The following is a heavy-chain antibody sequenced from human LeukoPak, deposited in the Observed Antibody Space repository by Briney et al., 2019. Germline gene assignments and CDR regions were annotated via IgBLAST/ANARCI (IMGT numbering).Heavy chain of an antibody. CDR3: ASTGGYGYDY. Sequence: SETLSLTCTVSGGSISSYYWSWIRQPPGKGLEWIGYIYYSGSTNYNPSLKNRVTISVDTSKNQFSLKLSSVTAADTAVYYCASTGGYGYDYWGQGTLVTVSS. V-gene: IGHV4-59*01. CDR2: IYYSGST. J-gene: IGHJ4*02. D-gene: IGHD5-18*01. CDR1: GGSISSYY.